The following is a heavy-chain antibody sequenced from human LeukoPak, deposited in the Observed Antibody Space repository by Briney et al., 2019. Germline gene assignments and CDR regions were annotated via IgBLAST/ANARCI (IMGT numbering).Heavy chain of an antibody. J-gene: IGHJ4*02. Sequence: SETLSLTCTVSGGSISSYYWSWIRQPPGKGLEWIGYIYYSGSTNYNPSLKSRVTISVDTSKNQFSLKLSSVTAADTAVYYCARDSAYYYGSGIDYWGQGTLVTVSS. CDR1: GGSISSYY. CDR3: ARDSAYYYGSGIDY. CDR2: IYYSGST. V-gene: IGHV4-59*12. D-gene: IGHD3-10*01.